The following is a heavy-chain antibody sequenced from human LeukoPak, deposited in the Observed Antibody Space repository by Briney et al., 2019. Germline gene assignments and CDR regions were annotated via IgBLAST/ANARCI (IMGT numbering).Heavy chain of an antibody. Sequence: GGSLRLSCVASGFAFSSYAMSWVRQAPGQGLEWVSGISGGDGTTYYADSVRGRFTISRDNSKNTLYLQMNSLRAEDTALYYCAKNHDGSCYSSSDYWGQGTLVTVSS. V-gene: IGHV3-23*01. CDR2: ISGGDGTT. J-gene: IGHJ4*02. D-gene: IGHD2-15*01. CDR3: AKNHDGSCYSSSDY. CDR1: GFAFSSYA.